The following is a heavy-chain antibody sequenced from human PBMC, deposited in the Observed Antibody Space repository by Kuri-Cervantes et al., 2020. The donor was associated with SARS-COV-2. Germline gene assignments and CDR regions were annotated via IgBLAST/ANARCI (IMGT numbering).Heavy chain of an antibody. Sequence: LTFAASGFTLSGYGIHCVRQAPGKGLEWVAATSADRTKEYYLDSVKGRFANSRDNSKNTVYLQINSLRAEDTAVYYCARDSDATGYYWYFDLWGRGTLVTVSS. CDR2: TSADRTKE. V-gene: IGHV3-33*05. D-gene: IGHD3-9*01. CDR1: GFTLSGYG. J-gene: IGHJ2*01. CDR3: ARDSDATGYYWYFDL.